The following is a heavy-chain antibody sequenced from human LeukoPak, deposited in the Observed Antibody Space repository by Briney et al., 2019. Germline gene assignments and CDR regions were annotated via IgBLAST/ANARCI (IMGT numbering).Heavy chain of an antibody. CDR3: ASSGLRRCSGGTCYPYYFDY. V-gene: IGHV3-21*01. Sequence: PGGSLRLSCAASRFTLSGYSMNWVRQAPGKGLEWVSSISSSSNYIYYADSVKGRFTISRDNAKNSLHLQMNSLRAEDTAVYYCASSGLRRCSGGTCYPYYFDYWGQGTLVTVSS. J-gene: IGHJ4*02. CDR2: ISSSSNYI. D-gene: IGHD2-15*01. CDR1: RFTLSGYS.